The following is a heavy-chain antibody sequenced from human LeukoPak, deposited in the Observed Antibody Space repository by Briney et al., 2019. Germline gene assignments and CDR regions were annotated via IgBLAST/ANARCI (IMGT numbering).Heavy chain of an antibody. V-gene: IGHV1-2*02. CDR3: ARSLSVRTTPPDY. CDR1: GYTFTGYY. Sequence: ASVKVSCKASGYTFTGYYMHWVRQAPGQGLEWMGWINPNSGGTNYAQKFQGRVTMTRDTSISTAYMELSRLRSDGTAVYYCARSLSVRTTPPDYWGQGTLVTVSS. D-gene: IGHD3-16*02. CDR2: INPNSGGT. J-gene: IGHJ4*02.